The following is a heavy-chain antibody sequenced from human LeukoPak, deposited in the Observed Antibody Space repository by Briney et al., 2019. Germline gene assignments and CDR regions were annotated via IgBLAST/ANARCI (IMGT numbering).Heavy chain of an antibody. CDR1: GFTFSSYA. J-gene: IGHJ4*02. V-gene: IGHV3-23*01. CDR3: AKHTALGFFDY. CDR2: ISGSGGNT. D-gene: IGHD7-27*01. Sequence: PGGSLRLSCAASGFTFSSYAVSWVRQAPGKWLEWVSGISGSGGNTYYADSVKGRFTISRDNSKNTLYLQMNSLRAEDTAVYYCAKHTALGFFDYWGQGTLVTVSS.